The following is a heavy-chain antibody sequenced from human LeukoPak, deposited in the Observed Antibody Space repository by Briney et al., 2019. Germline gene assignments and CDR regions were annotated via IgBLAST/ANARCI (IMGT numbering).Heavy chain of an antibody. J-gene: IGHJ4*02. Sequence: SETLSLTCTVSGGSISSYYWSWIRQPPGKGLEWIGYIYYSGSTNYNPSLKSRVTISVDTSKNQFSLKLSSVTAADTAVYYCAREEGEMANFFDYWGQGTLVTVSS. CDR2: IYYSGST. CDR3: AREEGEMANFFDY. CDR1: GGSISSYY. D-gene: IGHD5-24*01. V-gene: IGHV4-59*01.